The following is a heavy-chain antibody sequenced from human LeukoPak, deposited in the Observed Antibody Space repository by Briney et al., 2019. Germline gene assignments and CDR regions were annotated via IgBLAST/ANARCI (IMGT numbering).Heavy chain of an antibody. V-gene: IGHV6-1*01. J-gene: IGHJ4*02. D-gene: IGHD5-18*01. CDR2: TYYRSKWYN. CDR1: GDSVPSNSAA. CDR3: ARDRGSGEIQLSGNFDY. Sequence: SQTLSLTCAISGDSVPSNSAAWNWIRQSPSRGLEWLGRTYYRSKWYNDYAVSVKSRITINPDPSKNQFSLQLNSVTPEDTAVYYCARDRGSGEIQLSGNFDYWGQGTLVTVSS.